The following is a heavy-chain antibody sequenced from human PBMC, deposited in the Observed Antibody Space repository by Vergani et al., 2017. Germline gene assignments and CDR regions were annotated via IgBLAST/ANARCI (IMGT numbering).Heavy chain of an antibody. CDR3: ARQYSSGWYGWFDP. Sequence: QVQLVQSGAEVKKPGASVKVSCKVSGYTLTELSMHWVRQAPGKGLEWMGWMNPNSGNTGFAQKFQGRVTMTRNTSISTAYMELSSLRSEDTAVYYCARQYSSGWYGWFDPWGQGTLVTVSS. CDR1: GYTLTELS. D-gene: IGHD6-19*01. J-gene: IGHJ5*02. CDR2: MNPNSGNT. V-gene: IGHV1-8*01.